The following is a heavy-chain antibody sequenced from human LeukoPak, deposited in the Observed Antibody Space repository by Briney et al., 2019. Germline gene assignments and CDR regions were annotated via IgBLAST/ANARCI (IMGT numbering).Heavy chain of an antibody. CDR1: GYTFTGYY. Sequence: ASVKVSCKASGYTFTGYYMHWVRQAPGQGLEWMGIINPSGGSTSYAQKFQGRVTMTRDTSTSTVYMELSSLRSEDTAVYYCARGWGTSYYDSSGYLGYWGQGTLVTVSS. CDR2: INPSGGST. J-gene: IGHJ4*02. V-gene: IGHV1-46*01. CDR3: ARGWGTSYYDSSGYLGY. D-gene: IGHD3-22*01.